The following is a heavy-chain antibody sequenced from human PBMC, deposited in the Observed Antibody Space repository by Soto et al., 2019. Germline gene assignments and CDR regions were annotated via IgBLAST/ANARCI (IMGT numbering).Heavy chain of an antibody. CDR2: ISYDGSNK. V-gene: IGHV3-30*18. D-gene: IGHD6-19*01. Sequence: GGSLRLSCAASGFTFSSYGMHWVRQAPGKGLEWVAVISYDGSNKYYADSVKGRFTISRDNSKNTLYLQMNSLRAEDTAVYYCAKDLYGSGWHYYYYGMDVWGQGTTVTVSS. J-gene: IGHJ6*02. CDR3: AKDLYGSGWHYYYYGMDV. CDR1: GFTFSSYG.